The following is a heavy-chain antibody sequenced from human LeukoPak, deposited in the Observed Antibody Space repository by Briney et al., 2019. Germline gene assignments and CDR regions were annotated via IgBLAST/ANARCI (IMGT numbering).Heavy chain of an antibody. CDR3: ARDQGWVPTAFEF. CDR1: GFSFNSYG. CDR2: IRYDGNNE. V-gene: IGHV3-30*02. Sequence: GGSLRLSCAASGFSFNSYGFHWFRQAPGKGLEWVAYIRYDGNNEDYADSVKGRFTIFRDNSKNMVFLQMNRLRLEDTAVFYCARDQGWVPTAFEFWGQGILVTVSS. J-gene: IGHJ4*02. D-gene: IGHD4/OR15-4a*01.